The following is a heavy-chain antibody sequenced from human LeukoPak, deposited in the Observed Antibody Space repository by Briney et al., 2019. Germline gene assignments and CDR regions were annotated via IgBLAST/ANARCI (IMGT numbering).Heavy chain of an antibody. V-gene: IGHV4-34*01. CDR3: ARGPSGSYNRFDP. Sequence: TSETLSLTCAVYGGSFSGYYWSWIRQPPGKGLEWIGEINHSGSTNYNPSLKSRVTISVDTSKNQFSLKLSSVTAADTAVYYCARGPSGSYNRFDPWGQGTLVTVSS. D-gene: IGHD1-26*01. J-gene: IGHJ5*02. CDR1: GGSFSGYY. CDR2: INHSGST.